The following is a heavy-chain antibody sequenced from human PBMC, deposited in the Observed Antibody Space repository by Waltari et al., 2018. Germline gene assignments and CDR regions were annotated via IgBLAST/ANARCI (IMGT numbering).Heavy chain of an antibody. V-gene: IGHV4-59*08. CDR3: ARLPTKYYDSMGWGFFDQ. CDR2: LRKTGGT. CDR1: GDFPSDDH. D-gene: IGHD3-22*01. J-gene: IGHJ4*02. Sequence: HVQLQESGPGLVKPSETLSLTCTVSGDFPSDDHLTWILQAPGKVLEWIAYLRKTGGTKCTPSLESRVTVSAVTSKKQFSLRLASVTAADTAVYYCARLPTKYYDSMGWGFFDQWGQGILVTVSS.